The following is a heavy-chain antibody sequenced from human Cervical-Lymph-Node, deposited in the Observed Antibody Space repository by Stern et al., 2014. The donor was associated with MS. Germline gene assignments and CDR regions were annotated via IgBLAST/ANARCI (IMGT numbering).Heavy chain of an antibody. D-gene: IGHD3-3*01. CDR3: ARVGTLLEWFLPLDY. J-gene: IGHJ4*02. CDR1: GYTFTSYG. Sequence: QVQLVESGAEVKKPGASVKVSCKASGYTFTSYGISWVRQAPGQGLEWKGWISAYNGNTNYAQKLQGRVTMTTDTSTSTAYMELRSLRSDDTAVYYCARVGTLLEWFLPLDYWGQGTLVTVSS. V-gene: IGHV1-18*04. CDR2: ISAYNGNT.